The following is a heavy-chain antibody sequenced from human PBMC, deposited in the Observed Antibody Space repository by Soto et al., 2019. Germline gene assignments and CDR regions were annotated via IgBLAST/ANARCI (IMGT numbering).Heavy chain of an antibody. V-gene: IGHV3-23*01. J-gene: IGHJ3*02. CDR2: IGGGGDIT. D-gene: IGHD1-26*01. CDR1: GFTFSSFV. CDR3: ARGSVGATGAFDI. Sequence: PGGSLRLSCAASGFTFSSFVMSWVRQAPGDGLEWISAIGGGGDITYYADSVKGRFTISRDNSKNTLYLQMNSLRAEDTAVYYCARGSVGATGAFDIWGQGTMVTVSS.